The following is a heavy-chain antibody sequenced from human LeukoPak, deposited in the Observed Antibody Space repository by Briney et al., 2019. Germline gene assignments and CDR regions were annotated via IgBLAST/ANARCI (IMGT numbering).Heavy chain of an antibody. D-gene: IGHD6-13*01. CDR1: GFTFSSYA. V-gene: IGHV3-23*01. CDR2: ISYSGGST. J-gene: IGHJ4*02. Sequence: PGGSLILSCAASGFTFSSYAMSWVRQAPGKGLEWVSAISYSGGSTYYAASVKGRFTISRDNSKNTLYVQMNSLRAEDTAVYYCARIRESSNWYPVGLDDYWGQGTLVTVSS. CDR3: ARIRESSNWYPVGLDDY.